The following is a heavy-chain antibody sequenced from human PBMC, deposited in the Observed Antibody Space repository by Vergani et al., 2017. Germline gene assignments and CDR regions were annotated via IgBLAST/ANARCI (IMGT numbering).Heavy chain of an antibody. Sequence: EVQLVESGGGLVKPGGSLRLSCAASGFTFSSYSMNWVRQAPGKGLEWVSSISSSSSYIYYADSVKGRFTISRDNAKNSLYLKMNSLRAEDTAVYYCARAGYLRLGELSLHYYGMDVWGQGTTVTVSS. J-gene: IGHJ6*02. CDR1: GFTFSSYS. CDR2: ISSSSSYI. D-gene: IGHD3-16*02. CDR3: ARAGYLRLGELSLHYYGMDV. V-gene: IGHV3-21*01.